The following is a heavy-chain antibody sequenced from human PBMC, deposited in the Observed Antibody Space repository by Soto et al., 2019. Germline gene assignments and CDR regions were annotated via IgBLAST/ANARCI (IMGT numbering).Heavy chain of an antibody. D-gene: IGHD3-22*01. V-gene: IGHV3-23*01. CDR1: GFTFSSYA. Sequence: EVQLLESGGGLVQPGGSLRLSCAASGFTFSSYAMSWVRQAPGKGLEWVSAISGSGGSTYYADSVKGRFTISRDNSKNTLYLQMNSLRAEDTAVYYCAKVIRDSSGYYSYYFDYWGQGTLVTVSS. J-gene: IGHJ4*02. CDR3: AKVIRDSSGYYSYYFDY. CDR2: ISGSGGST.